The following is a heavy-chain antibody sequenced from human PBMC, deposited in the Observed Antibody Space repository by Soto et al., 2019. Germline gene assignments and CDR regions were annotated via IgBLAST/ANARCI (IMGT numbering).Heavy chain of an antibody. CDR1: CGSFIGYY. CDR2: INHSGST. Sequence: SETLSLTCAFYCGSFIGYYWSWIRQPPGKGLEWIGEINHSGSTNYNPSLKSRVTISVDTSKNQFSLKLSSVTAADTAVYYCASLSIVVVNGSLYYYYGMDVWGQGTTVTVSS. J-gene: IGHJ6*02. CDR3: ASLSIVVVNGSLYYYYGMDV. V-gene: IGHV4-34*01. D-gene: IGHD3-22*01.